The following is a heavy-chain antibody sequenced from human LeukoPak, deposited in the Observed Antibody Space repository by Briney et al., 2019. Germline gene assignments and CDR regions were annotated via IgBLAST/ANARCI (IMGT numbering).Heavy chain of an antibody. CDR1: GLTFSSYW. J-gene: IGHJ4*02. Sequence: PGGSLRLSCAASGLTFSSYWMSWVRQAPGKGLEWVANIKQDGSEKYYVDSVKGRFTISRDNAKNSLYLQMNSLRAEDTAVYYCARDGYSSGWYLLDYWGQGTLVTVSS. CDR2: IKQDGSEK. D-gene: IGHD6-19*01. CDR3: ARDGYSSGWYLLDY. V-gene: IGHV3-7*01.